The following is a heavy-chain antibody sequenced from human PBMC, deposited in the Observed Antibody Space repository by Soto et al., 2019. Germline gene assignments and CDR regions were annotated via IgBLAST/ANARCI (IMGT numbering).Heavy chain of an antibody. Sequence: EAQLVESGGGLIQPGGSLRLSCAVSGFTFDDLAMHWVRQAPGKGLEWVSSITWNSGNIDYADSVRGRFTISRDNARDSLYLQMNTLTPEDTALYYCAKDLLKGSRSSTYYHFYGLDVWGQGTTVTVSS. CDR3: AKDLLKGSRSSTYYHFYGLDV. J-gene: IGHJ6*02. V-gene: IGHV3-9*01. CDR1: GFTFDDLA. D-gene: IGHD6-6*01. CDR2: ITWNSGNI.